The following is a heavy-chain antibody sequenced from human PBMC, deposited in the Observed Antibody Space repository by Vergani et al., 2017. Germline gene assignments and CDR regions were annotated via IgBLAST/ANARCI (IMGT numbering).Heavy chain of an antibody. V-gene: IGHV3-21*01. D-gene: IGHD3-22*01. J-gene: IGHJ4*02. CDR3: ARDAHYYDSGGDY. CDR2: ISSSSSYI. Sequence: EVQLVESGGGLVKPGGSLRLSCAASGFTFSSYSMNWVRQAPGKGLEWVSSISSSSSYIYYEDSVKGRFTISRDNAKNSLYLQMNSLRAEDTAVYYCARDAHYYDSGGDYWGQGTLVTVSS. CDR1: GFTFSSYS.